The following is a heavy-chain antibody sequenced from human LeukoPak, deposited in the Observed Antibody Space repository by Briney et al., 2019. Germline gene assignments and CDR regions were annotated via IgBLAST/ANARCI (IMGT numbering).Heavy chain of an antibody. CDR3: ASRDSNPGAFVDY. V-gene: IGHV3-21*04. D-gene: IGHD4-4*01. Sequence: GGSLRLSCAASGFTFSSYSMNWVRQAPGKGLEWVSSISSSSSYIYYADSVKGRFTISRHNSKNTLYLQMNSLRAEDTAVYYCASRDSNPGAFVDYWGQGTLVTVSS. J-gene: IGHJ4*02. CDR2: ISSSSSYI. CDR1: GFTFSSYS.